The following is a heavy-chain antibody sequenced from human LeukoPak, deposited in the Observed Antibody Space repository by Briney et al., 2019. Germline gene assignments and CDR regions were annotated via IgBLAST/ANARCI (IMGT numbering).Heavy chain of an antibody. J-gene: IGHJ4*02. CDR3: ARAKPKNMVRGLIMRRESRYYFDY. CDR2: IYTSGST. V-gene: IGHV4-4*07. CDR1: GSSISSYY. D-gene: IGHD3-10*01. Sequence: SETLSLTCTVSGSSISSYYWSWIRQPAGKGLEWIGRIYTSGSTNYNPSLKSRVTMSVDTSKNQFSLKLRAVTAADTAVYYCARAKPKNMVRGLIMRRESRYYFDYWGQGTLVTVSS.